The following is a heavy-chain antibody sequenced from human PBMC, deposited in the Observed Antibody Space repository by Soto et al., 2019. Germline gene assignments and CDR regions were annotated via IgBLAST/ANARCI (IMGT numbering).Heavy chain of an antibody. D-gene: IGHD3-22*01. J-gene: IGHJ4*02. CDR1: GGSISSGGYH. V-gene: IGHV4-31*03. CDR2: IYYSGST. CDR3: AREYYDSSGYYQKPDY. Sequence: QVQLQESGPGLVKPSQTLSLTCTVSGGSISSGGYHWSWIRQHPGKGLEWIGYIYYSGSTYYNPSLKSRVTISVDTSKNQFSLKLSSVTAADTAVYYCAREYYDSSGYYQKPDYWGQGTLVTVSS.